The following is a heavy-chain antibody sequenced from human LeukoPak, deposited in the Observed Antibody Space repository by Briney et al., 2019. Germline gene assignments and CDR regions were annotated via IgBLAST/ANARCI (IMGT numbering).Heavy chain of an antibody. CDR1: GYTLTDYY. V-gene: IGHV1-2*02. D-gene: IGHD1-26*01. CDR3: ARQSGTYWGLDY. CDR2: MNVKTGAT. J-gene: IGHJ4*02. Sequence: ASVTVSCKASGYTLTDYYIHWVRQAPGHGLEWLGWMNVKTGATSSAQKFPGRFTMTRDTSIGTASMEFSSLTSDDTAVYYCARQSGTYWGLDYWGQGTLVTVSS.